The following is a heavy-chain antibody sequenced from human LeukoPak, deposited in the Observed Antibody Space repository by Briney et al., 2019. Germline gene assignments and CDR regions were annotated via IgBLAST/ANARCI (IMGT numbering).Heavy chain of an antibody. J-gene: IGHJ4*02. D-gene: IGHD3-10*01. CDR2: IYYSGST. V-gene: IGHV4-39*07. CDR3: ARLAVGWFGELLAFDY. Sequence: PSETLSLTCTVSGGSISSSSYYWGWIRQPPGKGLEWIGSIYYSGSTYYNPSLKSRVTISVDTSKNQFSLKLSSVTAADTAVYYCARLAVGWFGELLAFDYWGQGTLVTVSS. CDR1: GGSISSSSYY.